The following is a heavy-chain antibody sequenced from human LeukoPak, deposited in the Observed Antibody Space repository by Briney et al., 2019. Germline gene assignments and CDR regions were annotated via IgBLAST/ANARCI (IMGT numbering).Heavy chain of an antibody. Sequence: GGSLRLSCAASGFIFSSYGMHWVRQAPGKGLEWVAFIRYDGSKKYYADSVKGRFTISRDNSKNTLYLQMNSLRAEDTAVYYCARAGDSSGYFSWGQGTLVTVSS. J-gene: IGHJ4*02. D-gene: IGHD3-22*01. CDR3: ARAGDSSGYFS. CDR2: IRYDGSKK. CDR1: GFIFSSYG. V-gene: IGHV3-30*02.